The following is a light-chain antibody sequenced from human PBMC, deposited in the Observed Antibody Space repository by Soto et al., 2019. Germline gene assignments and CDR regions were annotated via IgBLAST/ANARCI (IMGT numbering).Light chain of an antibody. J-gene: IGLJ1*01. CDR2: EVS. CDR3: CSYAGSGTFPYV. Sequence: QSVLTQPASVSGSPGQSITISCTGTSSDVGSFNLVSWYQRHPGKVPKLMIYEVSKRPSGVSNRFSGSKSANTASLTISGLQAEDEADYYCCSYAGSGTFPYVFGTGTKVTVL. V-gene: IGLV2-23*02. CDR1: SSDVGSFNL.